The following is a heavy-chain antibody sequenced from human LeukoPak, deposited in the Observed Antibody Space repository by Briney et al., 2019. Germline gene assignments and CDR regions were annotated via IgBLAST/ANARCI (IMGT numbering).Heavy chain of an antibody. D-gene: IGHD2-15*01. J-gene: IGHJ5*02. CDR1: GDSISSDTYY. CDR2: IYISGNT. V-gene: IGHV4-61*02. CDR3: AGTRRYCSGGSCYNWFDP. Sequence: PSETLSLTCTVSGDSISSDTYYWTWIRQPDGKGLEWIGRIYISGNTNYNPSLKSRVTISVDTSKNQFSLNLNSVTAADTAVYYCAGTRRYCSGGSCYNWFDPWGQGTLVTVSS.